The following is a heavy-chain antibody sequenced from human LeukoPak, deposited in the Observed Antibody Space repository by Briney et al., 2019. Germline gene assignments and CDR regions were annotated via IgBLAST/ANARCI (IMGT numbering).Heavy chain of an antibody. CDR3: AKDPYPHCSSTSCYASFDY. J-gene: IGHJ4*02. V-gene: IGHV3-23*01. D-gene: IGHD2-2*01. CDR2: ISGSGGST. CDR1: GFTFSSYA. Sequence: GGSLRLSCAASGFTFSSYAMSWVRQAPGKGLEWVSAISGSGGSTYYADSVKGRFTISRDNSKNTLYLQMNSLRAEDTAVYYCAKDPYPHCSSTSCYASFDYWGQGTLVTVSS.